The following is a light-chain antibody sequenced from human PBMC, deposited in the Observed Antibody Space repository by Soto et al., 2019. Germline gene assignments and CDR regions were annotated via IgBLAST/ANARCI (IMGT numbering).Light chain of an antibody. CDR3: TSYTSSSTYIYV. CDR1: SSDVGGYNY. CDR2: DVS. Sequence: QSVLTQPASVSGSPGQSITISCTGTSSDVGGYNYVSWYQQHPGKAPKLMIYDVSNRPSGVSNRFSGSKSGNTASLTISGLQAEDEGYYYSTSYTSSSTYIYVFGTGTKVTVL. V-gene: IGLV2-14*01. J-gene: IGLJ1*01.